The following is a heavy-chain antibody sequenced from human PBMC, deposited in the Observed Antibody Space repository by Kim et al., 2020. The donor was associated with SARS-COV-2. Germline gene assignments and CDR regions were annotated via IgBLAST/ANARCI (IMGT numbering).Heavy chain of an antibody. CDR2: KPDGGTK. Sequence: KPDGGTKDYAAPVKGRFTISRDDSKTTLYLQMNSLKTEDTAVYYCTIGNYWGQGTLVTVSS. J-gene: IGHJ4*02. CDR3: TIGNY. V-gene: IGHV3-15*01.